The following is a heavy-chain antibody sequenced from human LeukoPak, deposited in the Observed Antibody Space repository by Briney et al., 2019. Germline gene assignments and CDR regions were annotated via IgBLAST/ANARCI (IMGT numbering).Heavy chain of an antibody. CDR1: GYTFTSYY. V-gene: IGHV1-46*01. D-gene: IGHD6-13*01. CDR3: ARDNGAAGGFDY. J-gene: IGHJ4*02. CDR2: INPSGGST. Sequence: GASVKVSCKASGYTFTSYYMHWVRQAPGQGLEWMGIINPSGGSTSYAQKFQGRVTMTRDTSISTAYMELSRLRSDDTAVYYCARDNGAAGGFDYWGQGTLVTVSS.